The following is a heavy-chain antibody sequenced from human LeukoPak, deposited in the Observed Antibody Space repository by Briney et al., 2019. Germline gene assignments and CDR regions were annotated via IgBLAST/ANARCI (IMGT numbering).Heavy chain of an antibody. CDR1: GGSVSSYNDY. V-gene: IGHV4-39*01. D-gene: IGHD3-10*01. Sequence: SETLSLTCTVSGGSVSSYNDYWGRLPQAPGLGLESIGSIDYSGSDHSNPSLRSRITLFVDSSKNQFSLKLRSLSAAHRAVYYCVRGISLTYHCASGTVCGVPLDSWGRGTLVTVSS. CDR3: VRGISLTYHCASGTVCGVPLDS. CDR2: IDYSGSD. J-gene: IGHJ4*02.